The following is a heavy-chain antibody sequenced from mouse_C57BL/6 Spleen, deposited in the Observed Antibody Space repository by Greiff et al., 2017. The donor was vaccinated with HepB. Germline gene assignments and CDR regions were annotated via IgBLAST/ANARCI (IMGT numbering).Heavy chain of an antibody. CDR2: IYPGSGST. CDR3: ARGGTTALYFDY. CDR1: GYTFTSYW. D-gene: IGHD1-2*01. V-gene: IGHV1-55*01. J-gene: IGHJ2*01. Sequence: VKLQQPGAELVKPGASVKMSCKASGYTFTSYWITWVKQRPGQGLEWIGDIYPGSGSTNYNEKFKSKATLTVDTSSSTAYMQLSSLTSEDSAVYYCARGGTTALYFDYWGQGTTLTVSS.